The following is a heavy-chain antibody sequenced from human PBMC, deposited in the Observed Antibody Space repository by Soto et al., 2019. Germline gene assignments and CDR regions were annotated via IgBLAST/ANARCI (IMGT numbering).Heavy chain of an antibody. Sequence: ASLKVSCKASGYTFTVYYMHWVRQAPGQGLEWMGWINPNSGGTNYAQKFQGWVTMTRDTSISTAYMELSRLRSDDTAVYYCARVGYSGYDFDCWGQGTLVSVSS. CDR1: GYTFTVYY. V-gene: IGHV1-2*04. J-gene: IGHJ4*02. CDR2: INPNSGGT. CDR3: ARVGYSGYDFDC. D-gene: IGHD5-12*01.